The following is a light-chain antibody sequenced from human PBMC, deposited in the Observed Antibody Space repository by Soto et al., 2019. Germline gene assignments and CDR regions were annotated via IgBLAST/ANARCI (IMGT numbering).Light chain of an antibody. CDR2: EVS. V-gene: IGLV2-14*01. Sequence: QSVLTQPASVSGSPGQSITISCTGTSSDVGYYDYVSWYQHHPGKAPKLMIYEVSNRPSGVSNRFSASKSGNTASLTISGLQAEDEADYYCSSYTGISTYVFGTGTKLTVL. J-gene: IGLJ1*01. CDR3: SSYTGISTYV. CDR1: SSDVGYYDY.